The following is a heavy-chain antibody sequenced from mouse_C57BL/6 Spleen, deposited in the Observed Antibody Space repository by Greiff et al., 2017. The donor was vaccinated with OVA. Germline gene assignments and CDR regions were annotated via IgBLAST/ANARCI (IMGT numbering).Heavy chain of an antibody. CDR2: INPSNGGT. Sequence: QVQLQQPGTELVKPGASVKLSCKASGYTFTSYWMHWVKQRPGQGLEWIGNINPSNGGTNYNEKFKRKATLTVDKSSSTAVMQLSSLTSEDSAVYYCASPGWTTVVATRRYFDVWGTGTTVTVSS. J-gene: IGHJ1*03. V-gene: IGHV1-53*01. CDR1: GYTFTSYW. CDR3: ASPGWTTVVATRRYFDV. D-gene: IGHD1-1*01.